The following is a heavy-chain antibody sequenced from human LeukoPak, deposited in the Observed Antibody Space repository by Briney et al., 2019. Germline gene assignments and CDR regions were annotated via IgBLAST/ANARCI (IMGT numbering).Heavy chain of an antibody. CDR2: IWYDGSNK. CDR1: GFTFSSYG. D-gene: IGHD2-8*01. CDR3: ARVSYYPHDAFDI. Sequence: GGSLRLSCAASGFTFSSYGMHWVRQAPGKGLEWVAVIWYDGSNKYYADSVKGRFTISRDNSKNTLYLQMNSLRAEDTAVYYCARVSYYPHDAFDIWGQGTMVTVSS. V-gene: IGHV3-33*01. J-gene: IGHJ3*02.